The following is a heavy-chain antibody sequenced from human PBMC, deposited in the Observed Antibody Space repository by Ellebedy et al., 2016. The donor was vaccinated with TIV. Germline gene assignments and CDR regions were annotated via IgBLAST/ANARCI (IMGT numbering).Heavy chain of an antibody. Sequence: PGGSLRLSCAASGFSFSNYWMHWVRQAPGKGLVWVARIDNDGSRATYADSVKGRFTISRYNAKKTLYLQMDSLTAEDTAVYYCAREGDGYDFDYWGQGTPVTVSS. J-gene: IGHJ4*02. D-gene: IGHD5-24*01. CDR1: GFSFSNYW. CDR2: IDNDGSRA. V-gene: IGHV3-74*01. CDR3: AREGDGYDFDY.